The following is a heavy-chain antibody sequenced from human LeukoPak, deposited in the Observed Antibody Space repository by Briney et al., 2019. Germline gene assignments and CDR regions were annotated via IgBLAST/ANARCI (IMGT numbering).Heavy chain of an antibody. CDR1: GFTFSNYE. V-gene: IGHV3-48*03. J-gene: IGHJ4*02. CDR3: ATQWLAFEY. CDR2: ISSGSTR. D-gene: IGHD6-19*01. Sequence: GGSLRLSCAASGFTFSNYEMNWVRQAPGKGLEWVSYISSGSTRYYADSVKGRFIISRDNVKNSLYLQMNNLRAEDTAVYYCATQWLAFEYWGQGTLVTVSS.